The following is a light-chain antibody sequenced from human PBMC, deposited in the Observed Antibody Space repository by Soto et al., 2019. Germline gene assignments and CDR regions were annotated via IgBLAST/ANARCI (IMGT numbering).Light chain of an antibody. V-gene: IGKV3-20*01. CDR1: QSVSSSY. Sequence: EIVLTQSPGTLSLSPGERATLSCRASQSVSSSYLAWYQQKPGQAPRLLIYGASSRATSIPDRFSGSGSGTDFTLTISRLEPEDFAVYYCQQYGSSPPTWTFGQGTKVDIK. CDR3: QQYGSSPPTWT. J-gene: IGKJ1*01. CDR2: GAS.